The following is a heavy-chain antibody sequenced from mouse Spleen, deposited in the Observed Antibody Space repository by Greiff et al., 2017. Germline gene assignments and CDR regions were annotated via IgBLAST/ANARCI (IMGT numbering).Heavy chain of an antibody. J-gene: IGHJ2*01. CDR2: ISSGSSTI. CDR3: ARNRGSYGYYFGY. D-gene: IGHD1-1*02. Sequence: EVHLVESGGGLVQPGGSRKLSCAASGFTFSSFGMHWVRQAPEKGLEWVAYISSGSSTIYYADTVKGRFTISRDNPKNTLFLQMTSLRSEDTAMYYCARNRGSYGYYFGYWGQGTTRTGSS. V-gene: IGHV5-17*02. CDR1: GFTFSSFG.